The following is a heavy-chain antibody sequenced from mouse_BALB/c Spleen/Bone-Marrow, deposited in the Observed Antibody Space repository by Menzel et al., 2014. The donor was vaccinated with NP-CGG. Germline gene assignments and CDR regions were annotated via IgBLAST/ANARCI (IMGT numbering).Heavy chain of an antibody. J-gene: IGHJ3*01. CDR3: ARRGDYGAWFAY. D-gene: IGHD1-1*01. Sequence: VKLQESGPGLVAPSQSLSITCTVSGFSLTGYGVNWVRQPPGKGLEWLGMIWDDGSTDYNSALKSRLSISKDNSKSQVFLKMHSLQSDDTSRYYCARRGDYGAWFAYWGQGTLVTVSA. V-gene: IGHV2-6-7*02. CDR1: GFSLTGYG. CDR2: IWDDGST.